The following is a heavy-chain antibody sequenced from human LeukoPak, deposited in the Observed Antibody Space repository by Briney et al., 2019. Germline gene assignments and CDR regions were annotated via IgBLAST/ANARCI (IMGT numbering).Heavy chain of an antibody. CDR3: ARGVRVGATNTPGY. D-gene: IGHD1-26*01. V-gene: IGHV1-2*02. CDR2: INPNSGGT. Sequence: GASVKVSCKASGYTFTTYGLSWVRQAPGQGLEWMGWINPNSGGTNYAQKFQGRVTMTRDTSISTAYMELSRLRSDDTAVYYCARGVRVGATNTPGYWGQGTLVTVSS. J-gene: IGHJ4*02. CDR1: GYTFTTYG.